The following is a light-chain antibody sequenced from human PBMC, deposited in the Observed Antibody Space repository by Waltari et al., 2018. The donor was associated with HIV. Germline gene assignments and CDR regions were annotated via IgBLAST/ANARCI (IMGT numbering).Light chain of an antibody. J-gene: IGKJ1*01. CDR2: AAS. Sequence: DIQMTLSPSSLSASVGDRVTITSRASQSISSYIIWYQHKPGKAPKVLIYAASSLESGVPSRFSGSGSGTDFTLTISSRQPEDFATYYCQQSYSTPWTFGQGTKVEIK. V-gene: IGKV1-39*01. CDR1: QSISSY. CDR3: QQSYSTPWT.